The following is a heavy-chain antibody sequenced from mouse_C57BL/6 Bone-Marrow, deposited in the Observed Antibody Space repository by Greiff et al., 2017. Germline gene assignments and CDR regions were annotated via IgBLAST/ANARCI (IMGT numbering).Heavy chain of an antibody. CDR2: IDPSDSYT. J-gene: IGHJ4*01. Sequence: QVQLQQPGAELVKPGASVKLSCKASGYTFTSYWMQWVKQRPGQGLEWIGEIDPSDSYTNYTQKFKGKATLTVDTSSSTAYMQLSSLTSEDSAVYYCARDYGSRNYAMEDWGQGTSVTVSS. V-gene: IGHV1-50*01. CDR3: ARDYGSRNYAMED. CDR1: GYTFTSYW. D-gene: IGHD1-1*01.